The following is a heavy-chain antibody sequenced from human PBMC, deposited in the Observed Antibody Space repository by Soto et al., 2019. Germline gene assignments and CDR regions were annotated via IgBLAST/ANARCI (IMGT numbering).Heavy chain of an antibody. J-gene: IGHJ6*02. CDR3: ARVVGYCTSGVCYGDYYGRDV. D-gene: IGHD2-8*01. Sequence: QVQLVQSGAEVKKPGSSVKVSCKASGGTFSIYAISWVRQAPGQGLEWMGGIIPIFGTANYAQKFQGKVTSTDAKSTSAAHMELSSLGSEDTAVYYCARVVGYCTSGVCYGDYYGRDVWGQGTTVTVSS. V-gene: IGHV1-69*14. CDR1: GGTFSIYA. CDR2: IIPIFGTA.